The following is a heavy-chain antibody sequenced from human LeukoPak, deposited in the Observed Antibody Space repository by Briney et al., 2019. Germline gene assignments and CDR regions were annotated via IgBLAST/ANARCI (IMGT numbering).Heavy chain of an antibody. J-gene: IGHJ4*02. Sequence: SQTLSLTCVISGDSPSSNSAAWNWIRQSPSRGLEWLGRTYSRSNWSNDYALSVKSRITISPDTSKNQFSLHLKSVTPEDTAVYYCARDGSLWFGESSYYFDFWGQGILVTVSS. V-gene: IGHV6-1*01. D-gene: IGHD3-10*01. CDR3: ARDGSLWFGESSYYFDF. CDR2: TYSRSNWSN. CDR1: GDSPSSNSAA.